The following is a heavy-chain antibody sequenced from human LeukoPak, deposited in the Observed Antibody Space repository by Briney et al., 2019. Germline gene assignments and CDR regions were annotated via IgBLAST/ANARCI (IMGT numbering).Heavy chain of an antibody. CDR3: ARGGDIVVVPAAIVLDY. CDR1: GFTFSSYA. Sequence: GGSLRLSCAASGFTFSSYAMHWVRQAPGKGLEWVAVISYDGSNKYYADSVKGRFTISRDNSKNTLYLQMNSLRAEDTAVYYCARGGDIVVVPAAIVLDYWGQEPWSPSPQ. D-gene: IGHD2-2*01. CDR2: ISYDGSNK. J-gene: IGHJ4*01. V-gene: IGHV3-30*04.